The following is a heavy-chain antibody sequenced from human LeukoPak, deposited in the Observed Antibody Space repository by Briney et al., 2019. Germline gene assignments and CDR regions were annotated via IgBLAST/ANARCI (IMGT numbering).Heavy chain of an antibody. D-gene: IGHD4-17*01. CDR1: GYTFTTYW. CDR2: IYPGDSDT. Sequence: GESLKISCKGSGYTFTTYWIGWVRQMLGKGLELMGIIYPGDSDTRYSPSFRGQVTISADKSINTAHLQWSSLKDSDTAIYYCTRQYGPRGHFDLWGQGTLVTVSS. J-gene: IGHJ4*02. CDR3: TRQYGPRGHFDL. V-gene: IGHV5-51*01.